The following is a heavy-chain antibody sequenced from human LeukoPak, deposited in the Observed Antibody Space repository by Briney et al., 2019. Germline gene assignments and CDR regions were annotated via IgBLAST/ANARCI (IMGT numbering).Heavy chain of an antibody. V-gene: IGHV4-34*01. Sequence: SETLSLTCAVYGGSFSGYYWSWIRQPPGKGLEWIGEINHSGSTNYNPSLKSRVTISVDTSKNQFSLKLSSVTAADTAVYYCVRTTEAHSWRTRYYDYYMDVWGKGTTVTVSS. CDR1: GGSFSGYY. CDR3: VRTTEAHSWRTRYYDYYMDV. D-gene: IGHD6-13*01. J-gene: IGHJ6*03. CDR2: INHSGST.